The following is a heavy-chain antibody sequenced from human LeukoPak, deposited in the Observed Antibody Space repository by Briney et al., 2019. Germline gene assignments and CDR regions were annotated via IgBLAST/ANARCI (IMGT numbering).Heavy chain of an antibody. CDR1: GYSFTSYW. Sequence: GESLKISCKGSGYSFTSYWIGWVRQMPGKGLEWMGIIYPGDSDTRYSPSFQGQVTISADKSISTAYLQWSSLKASDTAMYYCAAPGVDDIVTGSFSAPGSWGQGTLVTVSS. CDR2: IYPGDSDT. J-gene: IGHJ5*02. V-gene: IGHV5-51*01. CDR3: AAPGVDDIVTGSFSAPGS. D-gene: IGHD3-9*01.